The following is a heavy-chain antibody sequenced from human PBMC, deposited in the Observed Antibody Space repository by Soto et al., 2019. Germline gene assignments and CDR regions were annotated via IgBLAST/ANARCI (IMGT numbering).Heavy chain of an antibody. D-gene: IGHD3-22*01. Sequence: PGGSLRLSCAASVFTFSSHAMSWVRQAPGKGLEWVSTISSGGDNTYSADSVKGRFTISRDNSKNTLYLQMNSLRAEDTAVYYCAKDRGHHYYESSGYYYPVPYDYWGQGTLVTVYS. CDR1: VFTFSSHA. V-gene: IGHV3-23*01. CDR2: ISSGGDNT. J-gene: IGHJ4*02. CDR3: AKDRGHHYYESSGYYYPVPYDY.